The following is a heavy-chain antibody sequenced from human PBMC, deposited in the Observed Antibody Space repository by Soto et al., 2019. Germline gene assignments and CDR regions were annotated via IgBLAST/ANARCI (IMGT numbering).Heavy chain of an antibody. CDR1: GFTFSGSA. CDR2: IRSKANSYAT. V-gene: IGHV3-73*01. CDR3: TSTVIVGATYDDY. J-gene: IGHJ4*02. D-gene: IGHD1-26*01. Sequence: PGGSLRLSCAASGFTFSGSAMHWVRQASGKGLEWVGRIRSKANSYATAYAASVKGRFTISRDDSKNTAYLQMNSLKTEDTAVYYCTSTVIVGATYDDYWGQGTLVTVSS.